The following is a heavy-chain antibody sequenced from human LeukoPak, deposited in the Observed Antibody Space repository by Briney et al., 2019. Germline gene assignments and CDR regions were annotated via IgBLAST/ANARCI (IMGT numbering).Heavy chain of an antibody. D-gene: IGHD5-18*01. CDR3: ARDGSRDTASNTFDF. CDR1: GFTFSISW. Sequence: GGSLRLSCAASGFTFSISWIHWVRHAPGKGLVWVSRINTDGSYTTYADFVKGRFTISRDNAKNTLYLQMNSLRVEDTAVYYCARDGSRDTASNTFDFWGQWTMVTVSS. CDR2: INTDGSYT. J-gene: IGHJ3*01. V-gene: IGHV3-74*01.